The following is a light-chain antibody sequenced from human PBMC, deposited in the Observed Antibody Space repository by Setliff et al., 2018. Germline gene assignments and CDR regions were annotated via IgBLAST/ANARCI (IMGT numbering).Light chain of an antibody. J-gene: IGLJ1*01. V-gene: IGLV1-40*01. Sequence: KRVTISCTGSSSNIGAGYDVHWYQQLPGTAPKLLIYGNSNRPSGVPDRFSGSKSGTSASLAITGLQAEDEADYYCQSYDSSLSGRVFGTGTKVTVL. CDR3: QSYDSSLSGRV. CDR1: SSNIGAGYD. CDR2: GNS.